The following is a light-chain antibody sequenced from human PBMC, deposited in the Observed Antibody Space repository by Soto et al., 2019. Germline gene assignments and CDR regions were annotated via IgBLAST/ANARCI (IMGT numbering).Light chain of an antibody. CDR1: QSVSSS. CDR3: QQRSNWPPLT. CDR2: DAS. J-gene: IGKJ4*01. Sequence: EIVLIQSPATLSLSPGERATLSCRASQSVSSSLAWYQQNPGQAPRLLIFDASNRATGIPVRFSGSGSGTDFTLTISSLEPEDFAVYYCQQRSNWPPLTFGGGTKVDI. V-gene: IGKV3-11*01.